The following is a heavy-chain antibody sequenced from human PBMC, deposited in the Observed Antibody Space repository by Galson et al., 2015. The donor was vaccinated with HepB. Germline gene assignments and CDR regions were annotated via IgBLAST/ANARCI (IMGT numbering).Heavy chain of an antibody. D-gene: IGHD5-18*01. CDR2: INQYGSEK. CDR1: GFTFSSYW. CDR3: ATYSWSGRKYDAFDI. V-gene: IGHV3-7*03. J-gene: IGHJ3*02. Sequence: SLRLSCAASGFTFSSYWMSWVRQAPGKGLEWVANINQYGSEKYYVDSMKGRFTISRDNARNSLYLQMNSLRVEDTAVYYCATYSWSGRKYDAFDIWGQGTMVIVSS.